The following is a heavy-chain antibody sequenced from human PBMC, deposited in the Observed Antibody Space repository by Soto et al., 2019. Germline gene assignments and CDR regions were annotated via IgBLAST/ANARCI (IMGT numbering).Heavy chain of an antibody. V-gene: IGHV4-30-4*01. Sequence: SETLSLTCTVSGASIRSTDYYWSWIRHAPGKGLEWIGYVYYTGSTYYNPSLMSRLTISVDTSKNQFSLKLTSVTAAETAVYYCVRTAREGAVAPHWFDRWGQGTQVTVSS. J-gene: IGHJ5*02. CDR1: GASIRSTDYY. D-gene: IGHD2-21*02. CDR3: VRTAREGAVAPHWFDR. CDR2: VYYTGST.